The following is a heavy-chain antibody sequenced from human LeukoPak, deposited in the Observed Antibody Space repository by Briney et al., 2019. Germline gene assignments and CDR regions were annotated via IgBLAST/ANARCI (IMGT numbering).Heavy chain of an antibody. CDR3: AKGWDYGSGGPNYFDY. CDR2: ISSSSSTI. V-gene: IGHV3-48*01. Sequence: GGSLRLSCAASGFTFSSYSMNWVRQAPGKGLEWVSYISSSSSTIYYADSVKGRFTISRDNAKNSLYLQMNSLRAEDTAVYYCAKGWDYGSGGPNYFDYWGQGILVTVSS. D-gene: IGHD3-10*01. CDR1: GFTFSSYS. J-gene: IGHJ4*02.